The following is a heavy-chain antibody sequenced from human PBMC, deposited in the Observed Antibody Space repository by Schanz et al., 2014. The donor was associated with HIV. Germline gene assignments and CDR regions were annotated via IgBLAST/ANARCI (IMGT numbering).Heavy chain of an antibody. CDR2: ISAGGDNT. J-gene: IGHJ6*02. CDR3: ANSGYCTSGICYTRGNGMDV. V-gene: IGHV3-23*01. Sequence: EVQLLESGGDQVQSGGSLRVSCAASGFIFRNYDMTWVRQAPGKGLEWVSLISAGGDNTYYPDSVKGRFTISRDNPKNRLYLQMNSLRAEDTAVYYCANSGYCTSGICYTRGNGMDVWGQGTTVTVSS. CDR1: GFIFRNYD. D-gene: IGHD2-8*01.